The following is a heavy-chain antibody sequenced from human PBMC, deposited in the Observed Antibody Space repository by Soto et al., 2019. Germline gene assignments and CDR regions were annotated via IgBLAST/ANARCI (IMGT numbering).Heavy chain of an antibody. V-gene: IGHV4-4*07. CDR3: AGGERGSCPHYYDMDV. D-gene: IGHD2-15*01. CDR2: IYTSGST. Sequence: SETLSLTCTVSGGSISSYYWSWIRQPAGKGLEWIGRIYTSGSTNYNPSLKSRVTMSVDTSKNQFSLKLSSLTAADTAVYYCAGGERGSCPHYYDMDVWGQGTTVPVSS. J-gene: IGHJ6*02. CDR1: GGSISSYY.